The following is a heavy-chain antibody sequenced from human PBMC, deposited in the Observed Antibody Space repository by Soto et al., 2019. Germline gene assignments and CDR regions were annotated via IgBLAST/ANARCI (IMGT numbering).Heavy chain of an antibody. J-gene: IGHJ6*02. CDR2: IYYSGST. D-gene: IGHD6-13*01. CDR3: AREGVSSSWYNYYGMDV. Sequence: SETLSLTCTGSGGSISRYDWSWIRQPPGKGLEGIGYIYYSGSTNYNPALKSRVTISVDTSKNRFSLKLSSVTAADTAVYYCAREGVSSSWYNYYGMDVWGQGTTVTVS. CDR1: GGSISRYD. V-gene: IGHV4-59*01.